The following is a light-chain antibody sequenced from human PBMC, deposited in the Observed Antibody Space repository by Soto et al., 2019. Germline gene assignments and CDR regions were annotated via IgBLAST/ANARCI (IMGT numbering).Light chain of an antibody. CDR3: QSYGNNLEV. V-gene: IGLV1-40*01. J-gene: IGLJ2*01. Sequence: QSVLTQPPSVSGAPGQRVTISCTGSSSNIGAGFAVHWYQQLPGTAPKLLIYGNINRPSGVPDRFSGSRSGSSASLAITGLQAEDEAEYYCQSYGNNLEVFGGGTKLTVL. CDR2: GNI. CDR1: SSNIGAGFA.